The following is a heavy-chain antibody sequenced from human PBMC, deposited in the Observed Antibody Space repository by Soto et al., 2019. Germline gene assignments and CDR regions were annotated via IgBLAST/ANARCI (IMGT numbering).Heavy chain of an antibody. J-gene: IGHJ4*02. V-gene: IGHV3-9*01. Sequence: EVQLVESGGGLVQPGRSLRLSCAASGFTFDDYAMHWVRQAPGKGLEWVSGIRWNVGSIAYADSVKGRFTISRDNAKNSLYLQMRSLRAEDTALYYCAKGVAGWYYFVYWGQGNLVTVSS. CDR1: GFTFDDYA. D-gene: IGHD3-3*01. CDR3: AKGVAGWYYFVY. CDR2: IRWNVGSI.